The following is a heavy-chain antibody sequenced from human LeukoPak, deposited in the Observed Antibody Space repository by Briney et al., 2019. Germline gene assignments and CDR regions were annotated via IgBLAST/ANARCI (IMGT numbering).Heavy chain of an antibody. CDR1: GYTFTSYY. D-gene: IGHD6-13*01. J-gene: IGHJ5*02. V-gene: IGHV1-2*02. CDR3: ARDAEAGTIWFDP. Sequence: ASVKVSCKASGYTFTSYYMHWVRQAPGQGLEWMGWINPNSGGTNYAQKFQGRVTMTRDTSISTAYMELSRLRSDDTAVYYCARDAEAGTIWFDPWGQGTLVTVSS. CDR2: INPNSGGT.